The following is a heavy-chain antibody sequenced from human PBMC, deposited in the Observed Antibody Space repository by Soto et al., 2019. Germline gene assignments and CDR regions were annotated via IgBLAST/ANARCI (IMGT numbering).Heavy chain of an antibody. Sequence: SVKVSCKASGGTFSSYAISWVRQAPGQGLEWMGGIIPIFGTANYAQKFQGRVTITADKSTSTAYMELSSLRSEDTAVYYCARDGAAAGTYYGMDVWGQGTTVTVS. CDR1: GGTFSSYA. J-gene: IGHJ6*02. V-gene: IGHV1-69*06. CDR2: IIPIFGTA. D-gene: IGHD6-13*01. CDR3: ARDGAAAGTYYGMDV.